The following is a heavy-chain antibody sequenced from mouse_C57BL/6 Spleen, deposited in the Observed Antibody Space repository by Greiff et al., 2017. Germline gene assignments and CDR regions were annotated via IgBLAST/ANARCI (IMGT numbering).Heavy chain of an antibody. Sequence: VKLQESGAELVKPGASVKLSCKASGYTFTSYWMHWVKQRPGRGLEWIGRIDPNSGGTKYNEKFKSKATLTVDKPSSTAYMQLSSLTSEDSAVYYCARGELGPYYFDYWGQGTTLTVSS. D-gene: IGHD4-1*01. V-gene: IGHV1-72*01. CDR2: IDPNSGGT. J-gene: IGHJ2*01. CDR3: ARGELGPYYFDY. CDR1: GYTFTSYW.